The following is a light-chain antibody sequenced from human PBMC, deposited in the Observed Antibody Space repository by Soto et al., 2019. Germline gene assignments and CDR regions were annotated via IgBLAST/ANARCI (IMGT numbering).Light chain of an antibody. J-gene: IGLJ1*01. Sequence: QSVLAQSPSVSAAPGQRVTISCSGSSSNIPYQFVSWYKQFPGMAPTLLIYDNSRRPSGVPDRFSATKSGLSATLDIAGLQTADEAVYYCASWDSDLDGFVFGPGTKVT. CDR2: DNS. V-gene: IGLV1-51*01. CDR3: ASWDSDLDGFV. CDR1: SSNIPYQF.